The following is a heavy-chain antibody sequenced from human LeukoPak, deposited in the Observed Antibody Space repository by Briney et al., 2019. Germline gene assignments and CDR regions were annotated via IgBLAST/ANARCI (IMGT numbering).Heavy chain of an antibody. V-gene: IGHV1-18*01. Sequence: ASVNVSCKASGYTFTSYGISWVRQAPGQGLEWMGWISAYNGNTNYAQKLQGRVTMTTDTSTSTAYMELRSLRSDDTAVYYCARDRRGDYDFWSGYYSYFDYWGQGTLVTVSS. D-gene: IGHD3-3*01. CDR3: ARDRRGDYDFWSGYYSYFDY. CDR1: GYTFTSYG. J-gene: IGHJ4*02. CDR2: ISAYNGNT.